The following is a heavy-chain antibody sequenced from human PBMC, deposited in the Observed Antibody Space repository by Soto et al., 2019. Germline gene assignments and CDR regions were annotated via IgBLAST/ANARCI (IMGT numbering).Heavy chain of an antibody. CDR1: GFTFSSYA. Sequence: EVQLLESGGGLVQPGGSLRLSCAASGFTFSSYATSWVRQAPGKGLEWVSTISADTDRTYYADSVKGRFTISRDNSKNTLSLQMNSLRAEDTAVYYCARVGSRYCSGGSCYSSYYFDYWGQGTLVTVSS. CDR3: ARVGSRYCSGGSCYSSYYFDY. V-gene: IGHV3-23*01. D-gene: IGHD2-15*01. J-gene: IGHJ4*02. CDR2: ISADTDRT.